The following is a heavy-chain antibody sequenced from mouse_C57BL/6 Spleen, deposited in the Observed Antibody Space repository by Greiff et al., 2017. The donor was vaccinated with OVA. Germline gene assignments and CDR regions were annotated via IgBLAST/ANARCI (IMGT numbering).Heavy chain of an antibody. D-gene: IGHD1-1*01. CDR3: ARPGYGSREWFAY. CDR1: GYTFTSYW. J-gene: IGHJ3*01. V-gene: IGHV1-55*01. CDR2: IYPGSGST. Sequence: QVQLQQPGAELVKPGASVKMSCKASGYTFTSYWITWVKQRPGQGLEWIGDIYPGSGSTNYNEKFKSKATLTVDTSSSTAYMQLSSLTSEDSAVYYCARPGYGSREWFAYWGQGTLVTVSA.